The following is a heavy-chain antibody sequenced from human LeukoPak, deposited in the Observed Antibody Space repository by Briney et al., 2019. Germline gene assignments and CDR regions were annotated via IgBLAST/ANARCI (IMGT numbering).Heavy chain of an antibody. J-gene: IGHJ4*02. Sequence: KPSETLSLTCDFYYEPLSDYHFSWIRQPPGKGLEWIAEISHDEDTNYNPSLSLKSRVTISLDTSKNQLSLKLTSVTAADTAVYYCARGPDSRKAGYWGPGTLVTVSS. CDR2: ISHDEDT. CDR3: ARGPDSRKAGY. D-gene: IGHD1-14*01. V-gene: IGHV4-34*01. CDR1: YEPLSDYH.